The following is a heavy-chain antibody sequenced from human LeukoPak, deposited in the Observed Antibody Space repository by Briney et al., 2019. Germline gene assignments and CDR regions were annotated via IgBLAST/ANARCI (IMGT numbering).Heavy chain of an antibody. CDR2: ISWNSGST. CDR3: ATSKGSNYAFDY. J-gene: IGHJ4*02. V-gene: IGHV3-9*03. CDR1: GFTFDDYA. Sequence: GGSLRLSCAASGFTFDDYAMHWVRQVPGKGLEWVSGISWNSGSTGYADSVKGRFTISRDNAKNSLYLQVNSLRAEDMALYYCATSKGSNYAFDYWGQGTLVTVSS. D-gene: IGHD4-11*01.